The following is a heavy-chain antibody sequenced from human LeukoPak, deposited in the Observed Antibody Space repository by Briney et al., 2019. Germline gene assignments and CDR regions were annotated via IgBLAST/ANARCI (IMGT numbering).Heavy chain of an antibody. D-gene: IGHD2/OR15-2a*01. Sequence: GGSLRLSCAASGFPFNSYGVHWVRQAPDKGLEWVAVAYGNGDSKYYADSVKGRFSISKDISQNTLSLQMSSLRAEDTAVYFCATGGGQYYSYWGQGTPVTVSS. CDR3: ATGGGQYYSY. CDR1: GFPFNSYG. J-gene: IGHJ4*02. V-gene: IGHV3-33*01. CDR2: AYGNGDSK.